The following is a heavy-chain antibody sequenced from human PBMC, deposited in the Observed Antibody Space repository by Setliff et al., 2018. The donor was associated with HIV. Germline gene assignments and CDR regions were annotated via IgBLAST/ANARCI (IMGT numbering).Heavy chain of an antibody. CDR1: GFTFSSYA. J-gene: IGHJ6*03. Sequence: PGGSLRLSCAASGFTFSSYAMSWVRQAPGKGLEWVSAISGSGGSTYYADSVKGRFTISRDNAKNSLYLQMNSLRAEDTAVYYCARVDGSSSWFYYYYYYMDIWGKGTTVTVSS. D-gene: IGHD6-13*01. V-gene: IGHV3-23*01. CDR3: ARVDGSSSWFYYYYYYMDI. CDR2: ISGSGGST.